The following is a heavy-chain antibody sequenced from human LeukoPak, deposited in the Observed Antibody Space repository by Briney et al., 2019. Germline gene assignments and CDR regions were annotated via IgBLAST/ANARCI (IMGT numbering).Heavy chain of an antibody. CDR1: GGSISSSNW. CDR2: IYHSGST. Sequence: PSGTLSLTCAVSGGSISSSNWWGWVRQPPGKGLEWIGEIYHSGSTNYNPSLKSRDTISVDKSKNQFSLKLNSVTAADTAVYYCARPYSYYLDVWGKGTTVTVSS. CDR3: ARPYSYYLDV. J-gene: IGHJ6*03. V-gene: IGHV4-4*02.